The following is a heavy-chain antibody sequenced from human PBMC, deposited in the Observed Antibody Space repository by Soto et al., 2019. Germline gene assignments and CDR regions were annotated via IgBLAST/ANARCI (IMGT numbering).Heavy chain of an antibody. V-gene: IGHV4-34*01. J-gene: IGHJ4*02. CDR2: INHSGST. CDR1: GGSFSGYY. Sequence: SETLSLTCAVYGGSFSGYYWSWIRQPPGKGLEWIGEINHSGSTNYNPSLKSRVTISVDMSKNQFSLMLSSVTAADTAVYYCARVEQQLVKVVDYWGQGTLVTVSS. D-gene: IGHD6-13*01. CDR3: ARVEQQLVKVVDY.